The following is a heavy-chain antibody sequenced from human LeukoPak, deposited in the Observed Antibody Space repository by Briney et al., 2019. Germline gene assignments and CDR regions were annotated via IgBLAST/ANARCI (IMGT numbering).Heavy chain of an antibody. J-gene: IGHJ4*02. D-gene: IGHD6-13*01. CDR1: GDSISSSNW. V-gene: IGHV4-4*02. Sequence: PSETLSLTCAVSGDSISSSNWWSWVRQPPGKGLEWIGEIYHGGNTNYNPSLSRRVTISVDKSKNQFSLKLSSVTAADTAVYYCARRQVAAGISDYWGQGTLVTVSS. CDR2: IYHGGNT. CDR3: ARRQVAAGISDY.